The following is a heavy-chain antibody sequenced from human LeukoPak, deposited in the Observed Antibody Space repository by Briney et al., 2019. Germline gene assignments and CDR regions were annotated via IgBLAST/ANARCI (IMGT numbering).Heavy chain of an antibody. V-gene: IGHV4-59*01. D-gene: IGHD6-13*01. CDR2: IYYRGST. CDR1: GGSISSYY. CDR3: ARKPSSSSWYWFDP. J-gene: IGHJ5*02. Sequence: SETLSLTCTVSGGSISSYYWSWIRQPPGKGLEWIGYIYYRGSTNYNPSLKSRVTISVDTSKNRFSLNLSSVTAADTAVYYCARKPSSSSWYWFDPWGQGTLVTVSS.